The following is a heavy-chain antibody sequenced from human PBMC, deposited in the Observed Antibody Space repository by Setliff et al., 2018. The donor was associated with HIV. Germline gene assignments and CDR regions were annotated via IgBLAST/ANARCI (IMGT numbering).Heavy chain of an antibody. V-gene: IGHV4-31*03. Sequence: SETLSLTCTVSSGSISSGTYYWSWIRQYPGKGLEWIGYIDYSGSAFYNPSLKSRITISRDTSKNQLSLKMNSVTAADTAVYYCAREGKTALVTKYFDYWGHGKLVTVSS. CDR2: IDYSGSA. J-gene: IGHJ4*01. D-gene: IGHD5-18*01. CDR1: SGSISSGTYY. CDR3: AREGKTALVTKYFDY.